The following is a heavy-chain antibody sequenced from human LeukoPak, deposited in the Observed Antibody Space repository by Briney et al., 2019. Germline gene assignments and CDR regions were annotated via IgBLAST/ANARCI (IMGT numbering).Heavy chain of an antibody. Sequence: GGSLRLSCSASGFTFSYSSMNWVRQAPGKGLEWVSSISSTGSVTHYADSVKGRFTISRDNARNSLFLQMHSLRAEDTAVYYCARESSSSFTPFFDYWGRGNLVTVSS. CDR1: GFTFSYSS. V-gene: IGHV3-48*04. D-gene: IGHD6-6*01. CDR2: ISSTGSVT. J-gene: IGHJ4*02. CDR3: ARESSSSFTPFFDY.